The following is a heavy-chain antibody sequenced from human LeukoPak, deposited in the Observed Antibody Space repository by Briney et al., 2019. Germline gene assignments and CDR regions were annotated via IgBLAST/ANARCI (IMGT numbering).Heavy chain of an antibody. CDR1: GFTFSSYS. J-gene: IGHJ4*02. D-gene: IGHD3-22*01. V-gene: IGHV3-43*02. Sequence: GGSLRLSCAASGFTFSSYSMNWVRQAPGKGLERVSLISGDGGSTYYADSVKGRFTISRDNSKNSLYLQMNSLRTEDTALYYCAKSTNYYDSSGRIDYWGQGTLVTVSS. CDR3: AKSTNYYDSSGRIDY. CDR2: ISGDGGST.